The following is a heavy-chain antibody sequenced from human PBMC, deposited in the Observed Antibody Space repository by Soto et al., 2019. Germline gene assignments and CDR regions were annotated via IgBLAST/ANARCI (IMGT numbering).Heavy chain of an antibody. V-gene: IGHV1-46*01. CDR2: INPSGGST. Sequence: QVQLVQSGAEVKKPGASVKVSCKASGYTFTSYYMHWVRQGPGQGLEWIGIINPSGGSTSYAPKFQGRVTMTRDTSTSTVYMELSSLRSEDTAVYYCARDPGVVRTDLDAFDIWGQGTMVTVSS. J-gene: IGHJ3*02. CDR3: ARDPGVVRTDLDAFDI. CDR1: GYTFTSYY. D-gene: IGHD2-15*01.